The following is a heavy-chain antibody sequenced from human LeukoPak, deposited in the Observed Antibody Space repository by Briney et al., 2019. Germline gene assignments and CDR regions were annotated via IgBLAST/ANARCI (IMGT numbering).Heavy chain of an antibody. D-gene: IGHD6-6*01. Sequence: GRSLRLSCAASGFTFDDYAMHWVRQAPGKGLEWVSGISWNSGSIGYADSVKGQFTISRDNAKNSLYLQMNSLRAEDTALYYCAKDMSYSSSYAFDIWGQGTMVTVSS. J-gene: IGHJ3*02. V-gene: IGHV3-9*01. CDR2: ISWNSGSI. CDR1: GFTFDDYA. CDR3: AKDMSYSSSYAFDI.